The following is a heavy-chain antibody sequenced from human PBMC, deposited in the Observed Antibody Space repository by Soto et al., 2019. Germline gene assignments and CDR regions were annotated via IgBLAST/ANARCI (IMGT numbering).Heavy chain of an antibody. J-gene: IGHJ3*02. CDR3: SRASFTIFGSAFDI. CDR2: TYYRSKWYN. CDR1: GDSVSSNSAA. V-gene: IGHV6-1*01. D-gene: IGHD3-3*01. Sequence: SQTLSLTGAISGDSVSSNSAAWNWIRQSPSRGLEWPGRTYYRSKWYNDYAVSVKSRITINPDTSKNQFSLQLNSVTPEDTAVYYCSRASFTIFGSAFDIWAQRTMVTVSS.